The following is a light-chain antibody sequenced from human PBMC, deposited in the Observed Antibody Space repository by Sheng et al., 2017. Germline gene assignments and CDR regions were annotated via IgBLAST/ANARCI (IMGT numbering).Light chain of an antibody. CDR2: AAS. CDR1: QGISSY. Sequence: DIQMTQSPSVMSASVGDRVTITCRASQGISSYLAWYQQKLGKAPKLLIYAASTLQSGVPSRFSGSGSGTEFTLTISSLQPEDFAVYFCQQYENYPWTFGQGSKVEVK. CDR3: QQYENYPWT. V-gene: IGKV1-9*01. J-gene: IGKJ1*01.